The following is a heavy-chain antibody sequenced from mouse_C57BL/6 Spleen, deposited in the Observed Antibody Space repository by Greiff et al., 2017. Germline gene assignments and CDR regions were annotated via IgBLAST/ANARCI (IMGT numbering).Heavy chain of an antibody. CDR1: GYTFTSYW. CDR2: IDPSDSYT. Sequence: QVQLQQSGAELVKPGASVKLSCKASGYTFTSYWMQWVKQRPGQGLEWIGEIDPSDSYTNYNQKFKGKATLTVDTSSSPAYRQLSSLTSEDSAVYYCASTVVESLDVWGPGTTVTVSS. CDR3: ASTVVESLDV. J-gene: IGHJ1*01. D-gene: IGHD1-1*01. V-gene: IGHV1-50*01.